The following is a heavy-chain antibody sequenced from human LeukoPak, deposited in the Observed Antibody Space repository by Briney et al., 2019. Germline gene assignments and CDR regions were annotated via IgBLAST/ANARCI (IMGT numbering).Heavy chain of an antibody. D-gene: IGHD6-13*01. J-gene: IGHJ3*02. Sequence: QPGRSLRLSCAASGFSFSSYGMHWVRQAPGKGLEWVAVIWYDGSNKYYADSVKGRFTISRDNSKNTLYLQMNSLRAEDTAVYYCAKLPFRGRQLGDAFDIWGQGTMVTVSS. V-gene: IGHV3-33*06. CDR2: IWYDGSNK. CDR3: AKLPFRGRQLGDAFDI. CDR1: GFSFSSYG.